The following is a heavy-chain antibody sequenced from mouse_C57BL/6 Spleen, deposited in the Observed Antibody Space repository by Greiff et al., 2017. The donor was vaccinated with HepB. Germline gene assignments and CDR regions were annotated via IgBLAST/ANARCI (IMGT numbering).Heavy chain of an antibody. CDR3: ARDYSNYYWYFDV. Sequence: VQLQQPGAELVKPGASVKLSCKASGYTFTSYWMHWVKQRPGQGLEWIGMIHPNSGSTNYNEKFKSKATLTVDKSSSTAYMQLSSLTSEDSAVYDCARDYSNYYWYFDVWGTGTTVTVSS. V-gene: IGHV1-64*01. CDR2: IHPNSGST. J-gene: IGHJ1*03. D-gene: IGHD2-5*01. CDR1: GYTFTSYW.